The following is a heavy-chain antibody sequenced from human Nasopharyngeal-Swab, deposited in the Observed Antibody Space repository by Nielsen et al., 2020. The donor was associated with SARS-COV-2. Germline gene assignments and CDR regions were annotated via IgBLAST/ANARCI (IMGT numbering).Heavy chain of an antibody. Sequence: GGSLRLSCAASGFTFSSYGMNWVRQAPGKGLEWISYISSSGSTTYYADSVKGRFTISRDNAKDSLYLQMNSLRDEDSAVYFCANFGDYDYYDMDVWGQGTTVTVSS. J-gene: IGHJ6*02. V-gene: IGHV3-48*03. CDR2: ISSSGSTT. CDR3: ANFGDYDYYDMDV. CDR1: GFTFSSYG. D-gene: IGHD4-17*01.